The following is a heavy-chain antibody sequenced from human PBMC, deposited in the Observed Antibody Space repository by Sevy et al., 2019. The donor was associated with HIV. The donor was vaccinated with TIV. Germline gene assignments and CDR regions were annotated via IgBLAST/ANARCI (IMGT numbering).Heavy chain of an antibody. CDR2: INHSGST. J-gene: IGHJ4*02. Sequence: SDTLSRTCAVYGGSFSGYYWSWIRQPPGKGLEWIGEINHSGSTNYNPSLKSRVTISVDTSKNQFSLKLSSVTAADTAVYYCARVRRFGGGEFDYWGQGTLVTVYS. D-gene: IGHD3-10*01. CDR1: GGSFSGYY. CDR3: ARVRRFGGGEFDY. V-gene: IGHV4-34*01.